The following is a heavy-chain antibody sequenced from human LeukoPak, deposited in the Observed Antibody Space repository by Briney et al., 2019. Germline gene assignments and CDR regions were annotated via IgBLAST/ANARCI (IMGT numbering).Heavy chain of an antibody. V-gene: IGHV3-23*01. D-gene: IGHD6-19*01. J-gene: IGHJ4*02. CDR3: AKARGLAVAGYRSYFDY. CDR2: ISGSGGST. CDR1: GFTFSSYA. Sequence: GGSLRLSCAASGFTFSSYAMSWVRQAPGKGLEWVSAISGSGGSTYYADSVKGRFTISRDNSKNTLYLQMNSLRAEDTAVYYCAKARGLAVAGYRSYFDYWGQGTLVTVSS.